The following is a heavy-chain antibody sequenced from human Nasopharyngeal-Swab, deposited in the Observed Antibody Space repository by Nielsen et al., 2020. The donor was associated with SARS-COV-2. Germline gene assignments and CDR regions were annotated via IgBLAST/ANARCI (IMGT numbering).Heavy chain of an antibody. V-gene: IGHV3-33*01. CDR1: GFTFSNYD. CDR2: IWYDGTNK. Sequence: GGSLRLSCTASGFTFSNYDIHWVRQAPGKGLEWVAVIWYDGTNKFYADSVKGRFTISRDNSKNTLYLQMNSLRAEDTAMYYCHLSSGYDGYINYWGQGTLVTVSS. D-gene: IGHD3-22*01. CDR3: HLSSGYDGYINY. J-gene: IGHJ4*02.